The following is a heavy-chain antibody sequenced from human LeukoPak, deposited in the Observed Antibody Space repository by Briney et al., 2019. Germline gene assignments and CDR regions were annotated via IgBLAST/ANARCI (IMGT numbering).Heavy chain of an antibody. Sequence: GASVKVSCKASGYTFTGYYMHWVRQAPGQGLEWMGWINPNSGGTNYAQKFQGRVTMTRDTSISTAYMELSSLRSEDTAVYYCARDRYGSGSYWSWFDPWGQGTLVTVSS. CDR2: INPNSGGT. CDR1: GYTFTGYY. CDR3: ARDRYGSGSYWSWFDP. J-gene: IGHJ5*02. D-gene: IGHD3-10*01. V-gene: IGHV1-2*02.